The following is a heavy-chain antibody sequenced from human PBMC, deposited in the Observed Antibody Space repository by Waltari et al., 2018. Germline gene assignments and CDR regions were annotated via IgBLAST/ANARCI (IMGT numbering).Heavy chain of an antibody. D-gene: IGHD4-17*01. Sequence: EVQLVESGGGLVQPGGSLRLSCAASGFTFSSDSMNWVRQAPGKGLEWVSYISSSSSTIYYADSVKGRFTISRDNAKNSLYLQMNSLRAEDTAVYYCARDDDYGDYVGYYYYGMDVWGQGTTGTVSS. V-gene: IGHV3-48*01. CDR2: ISSSSSTI. CDR3: ARDDDYGDYVGYYYYGMDV. J-gene: IGHJ6*02. CDR1: GFTFSSDS.